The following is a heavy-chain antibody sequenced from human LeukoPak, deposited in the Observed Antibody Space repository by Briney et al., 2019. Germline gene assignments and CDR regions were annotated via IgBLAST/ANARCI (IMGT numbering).Heavy chain of an antibody. J-gene: IGHJ4*02. V-gene: IGHV3-23*01. CDR1: GFTFSSYA. Sequence: PGGSLRLSCAASGFTFSSYAMSWVRQAPGKGLEWVSAISSSSSYIYYADSVKGRFTISRDNSKNTLYLQMNSLRAADTAVYYCAVEETTGYYYVYWGQGTLVTVSS. D-gene: IGHD3-22*01. CDR2: ISSSSSYI. CDR3: AVEETTGYYYVY.